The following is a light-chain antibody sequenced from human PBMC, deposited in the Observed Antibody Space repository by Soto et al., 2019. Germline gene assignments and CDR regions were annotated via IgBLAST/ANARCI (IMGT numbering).Light chain of an antibody. J-gene: IGKJ5*01. CDR2: DAS. CDR1: QSVTSSY. Sequence: EIVLTQSPATLSLSPGERATLSCRASQSVTSSYLAWYQQKPGQAPRLLIYDASNRATGIPARFSGSGSGTDFTFTISGLQPEDFATYYCQQYDNLPLIFGQGTRLEIK. V-gene: IGKV3D-7*01. CDR3: QQYDNLPLI.